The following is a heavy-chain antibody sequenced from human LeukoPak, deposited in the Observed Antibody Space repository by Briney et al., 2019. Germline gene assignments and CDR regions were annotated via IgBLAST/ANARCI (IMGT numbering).Heavy chain of an antibody. CDR1: GYTFTHYY. Sequence: ASVKVSCKTSGYTFTHYYMHWVRQAPGQGLEWMGIINPSGGSTSYAQKFQGRVTLTRDTSTSTVYMELSSLCSEDTAVYYCARDEGPPRYNWNYGGPDFWGQGTLVTVLS. CDR3: ARDEGPPRYNWNYGGPDF. D-gene: IGHD1-7*01. V-gene: IGHV1-46*01. CDR2: INPSGGST. J-gene: IGHJ4*02.